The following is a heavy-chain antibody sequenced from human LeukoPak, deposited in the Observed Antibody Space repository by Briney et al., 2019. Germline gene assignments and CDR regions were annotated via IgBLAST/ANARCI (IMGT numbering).Heavy chain of an antibody. D-gene: IGHD2-2*01. Sequence: PGGSLRLSCAASGFTFSSYAMGWVRQAPGKGLEWVSAIIGSGDSTYYADSVKGRFTISRDNSKNTLYLQMNSLRAEDTAVYYCAKRYCTSTSCPYYYYFGLDVWGQGTTVTVSS. J-gene: IGHJ6*02. CDR3: AKRYCTSTSCPYYYYFGLDV. V-gene: IGHV3-23*01. CDR1: GFTFSSYA. CDR2: IIGSGDST.